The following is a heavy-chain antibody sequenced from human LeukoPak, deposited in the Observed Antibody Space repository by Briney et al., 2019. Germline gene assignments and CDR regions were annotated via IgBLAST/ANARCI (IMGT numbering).Heavy chain of an antibody. CDR2: ISGSSGST. V-gene: IGHV3-23*01. CDR3: AKRGAARAFDY. D-gene: IGHD6-6*01. J-gene: IGHJ4*02. CDR1: GFTFSSYA. Sequence: GGSLRLSCAASGFTFSSYAMSWVSQAPGKGLEWVSAISGSSGSTYYADSVKGRFTISRDNSKNTRYLRMNSLRAEDTAVYYCAKRGAARAFDYWGQGTLVTVSS.